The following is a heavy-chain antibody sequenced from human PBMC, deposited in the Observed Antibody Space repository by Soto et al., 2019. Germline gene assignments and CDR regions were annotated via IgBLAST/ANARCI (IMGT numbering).Heavy chain of an antibody. CDR2: IYYSGST. CDR3: ARVGRDGYNYIFDY. D-gene: IGHD5-12*01. CDR1: GGSISSGGYY. Sequence: PSETLSLTCTVSGGSISSGGYYWSWIRQHPGKGLEWIGYIYYSGSTYYNPSLKSRVTISVDTSKNQFSLKLSSVTAADTAVYYCARVGRDGYNYIFDYWGQGTLVTVSS. V-gene: IGHV4-31*03. J-gene: IGHJ4*02.